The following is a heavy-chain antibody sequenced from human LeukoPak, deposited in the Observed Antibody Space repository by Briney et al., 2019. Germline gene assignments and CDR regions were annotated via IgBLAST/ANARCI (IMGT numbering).Heavy chain of an antibody. Sequence: SQTLSLTCAISGDSVSSNSAAWNWIRQSPSRGLEWLGRTYYRSKWYNDYAVSVKSRITINPDTSKNQFSLQLNSVTPEDTAVYYCARDLGDGSSWYTYTFDYWGQGTLVTVSS. V-gene: IGHV6-1*01. CDR1: GDSVSSNSAA. D-gene: IGHD6-13*01. J-gene: IGHJ4*02. CDR2: TYYRSKWYN. CDR3: ARDLGDGSSWYTYTFDY.